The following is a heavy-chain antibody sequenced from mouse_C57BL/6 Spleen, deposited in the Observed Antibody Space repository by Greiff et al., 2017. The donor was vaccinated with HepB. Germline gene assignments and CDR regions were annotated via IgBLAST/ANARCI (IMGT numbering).Heavy chain of an antibody. V-gene: IGHV1-50*01. J-gene: IGHJ1*03. CDR3: ARAYYDGYYDWYFDV. CDR1: GYTFTSYW. Sequence: QVQLQQPGAELVKPGASVKLSCKASGYTFTSYWMQWVKQRPGQGLEWIGEIDPSDSYTNYNQKFKGKATLTVDTSSSTAYMQLSSLTSEDSAVYYCARAYYDGYYDWYFDVWGTGTTVTVSS. D-gene: IGHD2-3*01. CDR2: IDPSDSYT.